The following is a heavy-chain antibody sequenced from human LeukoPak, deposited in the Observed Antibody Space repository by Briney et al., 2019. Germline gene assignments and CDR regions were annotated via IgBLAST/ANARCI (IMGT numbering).Heavy chain of an antibody. V-gene: IGHV2-5*02. CDR1: GFSLSSRGVA. CDR2: IFWEDHT. CDR3: ARYNDASYFDY. D-gene: IGHD3-10*01. J-gene: IGHJ4*02. Sequence: SAPTLVEPTQTLTLTCTFSGFSLSSRGVAVGWIRQPPGRALEWLALIFWEDHTRYRPSLRSRVTITQGTSYNQVLLTITNLDPVDTATYHCARYNDASYFDYCGQGTVVTV.